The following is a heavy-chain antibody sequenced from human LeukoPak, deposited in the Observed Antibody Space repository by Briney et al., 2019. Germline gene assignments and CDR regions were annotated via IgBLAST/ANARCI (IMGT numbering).Heavy chain of an antibody. D-gene: IGHD2-8*01. CDR1: GFTFSSYG. V-gene: IGHV3-23*01. CDR2: ISGSGGST. J-gene: IGHJ4*02. Sequence: PGGSLRLSCAASGFTFSSYGMSWVRQAPGKGLEWVSAISGSGGSTYYADSVKGRFTISRDNSKNTLYLQMNSLKTEDTAVYYCTTLDRYTNGANFDYWGQGTLVTVPS. CDR3: TTLDRYTNGANFDY.